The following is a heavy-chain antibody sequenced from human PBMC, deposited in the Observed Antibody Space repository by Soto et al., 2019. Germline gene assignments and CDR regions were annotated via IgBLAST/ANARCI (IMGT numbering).Heavy chain of an antibody. CDR3: ERQYYYGSGSYGLDV. CDR2: IYYTGST. CDR1: KECISSYY. D-gene: IGHD3-10*01. Sequence: TVSKECISSYYSNRIRQPPGKGLEWIGSIYYTGSTNYNPSLKSRVTISVDTSKDQFSLRLSSVTAAATAVYYCERQYYYGSGSYGLDVWGQGTTVTVSS. V-gene: IGHV4-59*01. J-gene: IGHJ6*02.